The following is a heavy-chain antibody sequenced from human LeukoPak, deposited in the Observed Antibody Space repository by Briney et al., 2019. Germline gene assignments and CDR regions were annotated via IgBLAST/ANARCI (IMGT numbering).Heavy chain of an antibody. Sequence: GASVKVSCKASGYTFTSDYMHWVRQAPGQGLEWMGIINPSGGSTSYAQKFQGRVTTTRDTSTSTVYMELSSLRSEDTAVYYCARVDLWFGELGWGQGTLVTVSS. V-gene: IGHV1-46*01. J-gene: IGHJ4*02. CDR1: GYTFTSDY. D-gene: IGHD3-10*01. CDR3: ARVDLWFGELG. CDR2: INPSGGST.